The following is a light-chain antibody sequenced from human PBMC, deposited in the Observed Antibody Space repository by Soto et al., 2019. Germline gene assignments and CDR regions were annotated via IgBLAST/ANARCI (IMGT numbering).Light chain of an antibody. CDR3: QARVNWPPSIT. CDR2: DAS. Sequence: ELVFTQSPATPSLSPGERDTLSCRASQYITIYLAWYQQKPGQAPRLLIYDASNRATGIPARFRGSGSGTDFTLTITSLEPEDFAVYYCQARVNWPPSITFGQGTRLEIK. CDR1: QYITIY. J-gene: IGKJ5*01. V-gene: IGKV3-11*01.